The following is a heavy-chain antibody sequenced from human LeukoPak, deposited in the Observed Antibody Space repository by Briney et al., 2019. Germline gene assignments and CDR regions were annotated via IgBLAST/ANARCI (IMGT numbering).Heavy chain of an antibody. CDR2: INPNSGGT. CDR3: ARGPGGSYSGAFDI. CDR1: GYTFTGYY. Sequence: ASVKVSCKASGYTFTGYYMHWVRQAPGQGLEWMGWINPNSGGTNYAQKFQGRVTMTRDTSISTAYMELSRLRSDDTAVYYCARGPGGSYSGAFDIWGQGTVVTVSS. D-gene: IGHD3-10*01. V-gene: IGHV1-2*02. J-gene: IGHJ3*02.